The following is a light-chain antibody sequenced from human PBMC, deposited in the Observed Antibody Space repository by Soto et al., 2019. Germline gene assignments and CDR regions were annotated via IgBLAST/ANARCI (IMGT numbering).Light chain of an antibody. V-gene: IGKV1-39*01. CDR1: QSISGY. J-gene: IGKJ2*01. Sequence: DIQMTQSPSSLSASVGDRVTITCRASQSISGYLNWYQQRPGKAPKLLIYDASSLKSGVPSKFSGSESGSDFTLTISSLLPEDFATYYCQQTYSTLYTFGQGTKLEIK. CDR2: DAS. CDR3: QQTYSTLYT.